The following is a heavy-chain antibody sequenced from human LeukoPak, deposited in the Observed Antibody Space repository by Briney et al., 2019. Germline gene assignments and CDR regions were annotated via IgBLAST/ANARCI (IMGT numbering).Heavy chain of an antibody. Sequence: GGSLRLSCAASGFTFSSYEMNWVRQAPGKGLEWVSSISSSSSYIYYADSVKGRFTISRDNAKNSLYLQMNSLRAEDTAVYYCARAYGGYDDYFDYWGQGTLVTVSS. V-gene: IGHV3-21*01. D-gene: IGHD5-12*01. J-gene: IGHJ4*02. CDR2: ISSSSSYI. CDR3: ARAYGGYDDYFDY. CDR1: GFTFSSYE.